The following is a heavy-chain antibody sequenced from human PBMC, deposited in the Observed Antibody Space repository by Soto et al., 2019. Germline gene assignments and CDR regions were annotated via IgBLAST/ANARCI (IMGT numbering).Heavy chain of an antibody. V-gene: IGHV1-46*01. CDR1: GSITNHH. Sequence: QVHLVQSGAEVKKPGASVNVSCQASGSITNHHMHWVRQAPGQGLEWMGIFNPSGLSTTYAQKFQARVTITIDTSTSTVYMELSSLTSEVTAVYFCAKVTHRGPIAVAGPLGSWGQGPLVIVSS. CDR3: AKVTHRGPIAVAGPLGS. D-gene: IGHD6-19*01. J-gene: IGHJ4*02. CDR2: FNPSGLST.